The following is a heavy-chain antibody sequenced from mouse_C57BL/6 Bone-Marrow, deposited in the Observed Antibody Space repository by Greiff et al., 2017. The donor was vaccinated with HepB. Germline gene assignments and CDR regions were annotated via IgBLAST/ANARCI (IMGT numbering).Heavy chain of an antibody. Sequence: EVKLVESGPELVKPGASVKISCKASGYSFTDYNMNWVKQSNGKSLEWIGVINPNYGTTSYNQKFKGKATLTVDQSSSTAYMQLNSLTSEDSAVYYCARPYYYGNLYAMDYWGQGTSVTVSS. J-gene: IGHJ4*01. V-gene: IGHV1-39*01. CDR2: INPNYGTT. CDR3: ARPYYYGNLYAMDY. CDR1: GYSFTDYN. D-gene: IGHD1-1*01.